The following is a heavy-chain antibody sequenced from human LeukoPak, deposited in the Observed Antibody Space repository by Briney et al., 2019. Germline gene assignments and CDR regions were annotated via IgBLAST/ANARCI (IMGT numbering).Heavy chain of an antibody. V-gene: IGHV4-59*12. CDR1: GGSISSYY. Sequence: PSETLSLTCTVSGGSISSYYWSWIRQPPGKGLEWIGYIYYSGSTNYNPSLKSRVTISVDTSKNQFSLKLSSVTAADTAVYYCARGYCSGGSCSSSPGMDVWGQGTTVTVSS. J-gene: IGHJ6*02. D-gene: IGHD2-15*01. CDR3: ARGYCSGGSCSSSPGMDV. CDR2: IYYSGST.